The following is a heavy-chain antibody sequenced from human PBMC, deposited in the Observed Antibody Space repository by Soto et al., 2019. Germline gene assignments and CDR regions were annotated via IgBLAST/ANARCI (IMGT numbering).Heavy chain of an antibody. CDR1: GYTFTGYY. J-gene: IGHJ5*02. D-gene: IGHD1-20*01. CDR3: ARGSSITGTSSHNWFDP. V-gene: IGHV1-2*04. Sequence: ASVKVSCKASGYTFTGYYMHWVRQAPGQGLEWMGWINPNSGGTNYAQKFQGWVTMTRDTSISTAYMELSRLRSDDTAVYYCARGSSITGTSSHNWFDPWGQGTLVTVSS. CDR2: INPNSGGT.